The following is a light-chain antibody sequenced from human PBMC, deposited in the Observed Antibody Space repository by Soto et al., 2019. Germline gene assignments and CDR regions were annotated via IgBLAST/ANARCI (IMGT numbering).Light chain of an antibody. CDR3: VTWDDSLKSYM. J-gene: IGLJ3*02. CDR2: SSN. CDR1: SSNIGNNP. Sequence: QSVLTQPPSASGTPGQSVTISCSGNSSNIGNNPVNWYQQLPGTAPKLLIYSSNQRPSGVPYRISGSKSGASASLAITGLQSDDEADYYCVTWDDSLKSYMFGGGTKLTVL. V-gene: IGLV1-44*01.